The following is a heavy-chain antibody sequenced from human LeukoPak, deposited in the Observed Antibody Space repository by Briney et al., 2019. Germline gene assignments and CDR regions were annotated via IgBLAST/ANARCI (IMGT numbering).Heavy chain of an antibody. CDR2: ISDSGST. V-gene: IGHV3-23*01. CDR1: GFTLSSYA. J-gene: IGHJ4*02. CDR3: AKAPVTTCRGAYCYPFDY. D-gene: IGHD2-21*01. Sequence: TGGSLRLSCAASGFTLSSYAMSWVRQAPGKGLEWVSAISDSGSTYHADSVKGRFTISRDSSKNTLFLQMNRLRPEDAAVYYCAKAPVTTCRGAYCYPFDYWGQGTLVTVSS.